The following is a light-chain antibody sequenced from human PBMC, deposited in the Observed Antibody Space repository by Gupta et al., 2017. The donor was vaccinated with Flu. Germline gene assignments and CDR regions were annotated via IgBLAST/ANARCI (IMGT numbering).Light chain of an antibody. Sequence: ILLTQSPGTLSFSPEASSTLSCRPSQSISSNHLAWYQQKPGQAHRLIIYAASRRGTGVTARFSGSGSGTEFTPTISRLEPADFALYDCQLYGRSTQSFTCGGGTKVEMK. CDR3: QLYGRSTQSFT. J-gene: IGKJ4*01. CDR1: QSISSNH. CDR2: AAS. V-gene: IGKV3-20*01.